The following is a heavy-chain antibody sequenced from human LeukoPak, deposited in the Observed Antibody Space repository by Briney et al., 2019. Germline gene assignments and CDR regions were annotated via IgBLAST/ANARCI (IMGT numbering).Heavy chain of an antibody. CDR2: INLDGSSI. Sequence: PGGSLRLSCAASGFTFGGYKMHWIRQAPGKGLAWVARINLDGSSITYADSVKGRFTISRDIAKNTLYLQMDRLRDEDTAVYYCTRETGWGPGYWGQGTLVAVSS. J-gene: IGHJ4*02. D-gene: IGHD6-19*01. V-gene: IGHV3-74*01. CDR1: GFTFGGYK. CDR3: TRETGWGPGY.